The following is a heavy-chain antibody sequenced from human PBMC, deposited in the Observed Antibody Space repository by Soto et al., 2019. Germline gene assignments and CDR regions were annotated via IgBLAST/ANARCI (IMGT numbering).Heavy chain of an antibody. CDR1: GFTFSSFG. CDR2: ISYDGNNE. Sequence: QVQLVESGGGVVQPGTSLRLSCAVSGFTFSSFGMYWVRQAPGKGLEWVAVISYDGNNEYYADSVRGRFTISRDISKSTRFLQMTSLTAEDTAVYYCAKMRYTSLYYYGLDVWGQGTTVTVSS. J-gene: IGHJ6*02. D-gene: IGHD1-20*01. CDR3: AKMRYTSLYYYGLDV. V-gene: IGHV3-30*18.